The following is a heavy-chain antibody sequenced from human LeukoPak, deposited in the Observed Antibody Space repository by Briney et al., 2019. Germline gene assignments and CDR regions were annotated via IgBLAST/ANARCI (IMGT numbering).Heavy chain of an antibody. CDR1: GFTFSSYA. D-gene: IGHD3-22*01. J-gene: IGHJ4*02. CDR2: ISGSGGST. V-gene: IGHV3-23*01. CDR3: AKEDRSGSSGYNDY. Sequence: GGSLRLSCAASGFTFSSYAMSWVRQAPGKGLEWVSSISGSGGSTYHADSVKGQFTISRDNSKNTLCLQMNSLKAEDTAVYYCAKEDRSGSSGYNDYWGQGTLVTVSS.